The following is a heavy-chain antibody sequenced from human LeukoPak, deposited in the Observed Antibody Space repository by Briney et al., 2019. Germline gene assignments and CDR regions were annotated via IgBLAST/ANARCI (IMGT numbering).Heavy chain of an antibody. V-gene: IGHV1-2*02. Sequence: ASVKVSCKASGYTFIGYYMHWVRQAHGQGPEWMGWINPNGGATNYAQKFQGRVTMTRDTSISTAYMELSRLRSDDTAVYYCARGSLWGIAVAGGLFDYWGQGTLVTVSS. J-gene: IGHJ4*02. D-gene: IGHD6-19*01. CDR2: INPNGGAT. CDR3: ARGSLWGIAVAGGLFDY. CDR1: GYTFIGYY.